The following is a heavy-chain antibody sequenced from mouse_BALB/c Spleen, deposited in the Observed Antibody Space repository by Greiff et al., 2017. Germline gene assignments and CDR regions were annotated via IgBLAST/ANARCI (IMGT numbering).Heavy chain of an antibody. J-gene: IGHJ4*01. V-gene: IGHV5-17*02. CDR2: ISSGSSTI. Sequence: DVQLVESGGGLVQPGGSRKLSCAASGFTFSSFGMHWVRQAPEKGLEWVAYISSGSSTIYYADTVKGRFTISRDNAKNTLYLQMSSLKSEDTAMYYCARPDGYYGAMDYWGQGTSVTVSS. CDR1: GFTFSSFG. CDR3: ARPDGYYGAMDY. D-gene: IGHD2-3*01.